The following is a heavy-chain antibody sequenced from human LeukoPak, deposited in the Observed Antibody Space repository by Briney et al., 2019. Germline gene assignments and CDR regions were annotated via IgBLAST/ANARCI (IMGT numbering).Heavy chain of an antibody. V-gene: IGHV1-69*13. CDR3: ARAVVPGYCSSTSCFKYYYYYYMDV. CDR2: IIPIFGTA. J-gene: IGHJ6*03. CDR1: GGTFSSYA. Sequence: ASVKVSCKASGGTFSSYAISWVRQAPGQGLELMGGIIPIFGTANYAQKFQGRVTITADESTSTAYMELSSLRSEDTAVYYCARAVVPGYCSSTSCFKYYYYYYMDVWGKGTTVTVSS. D-gene: IGHD2-2*03.